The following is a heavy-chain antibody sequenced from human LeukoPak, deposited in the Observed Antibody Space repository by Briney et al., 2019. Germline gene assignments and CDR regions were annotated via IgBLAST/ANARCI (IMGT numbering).Heavy chain of an antibody. Sequence: GSSVKVSCKASGGTFSSYAISWVRQAPGQGLEWMGRIIPILGIANYAQKLQGRVTITADKSTSTAYMELSSLRSEDTAVYYCARVPCGGDCYHEYYFDYWGQGTLVTVSS. V-gene: IGHV1-69*04. J-gene: IGHJ4*02. CDR3: ARVPCGGDCYHEYYFDY. D-gene: IGHD2-21*02. CDR2: IIPILGIA. CDR1: GGTFSSYA.